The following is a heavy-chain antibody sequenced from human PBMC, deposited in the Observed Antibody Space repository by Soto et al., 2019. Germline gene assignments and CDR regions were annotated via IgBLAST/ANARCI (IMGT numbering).Heavy chain of an antibody. Sequence: GGSLRLSCAASGFTFSSYSMNWIRQAPGKGLEWVSSISSSSSYIYYADSVKGRFTISRDNAKNSLYLQMNSLRAEDTAVYYRARTPYCSGGSCYSGYAFDIWGQGTMVTVSS. CDR2: ISSSSSYI. CDR1: GFTFSSYS. CDR3: ARTPYCSGGSCYSGYAFDI. V-gene: IGHV3-21*01. J-gene: IGHJ3*02. D-gene: IGHD2-15*01.